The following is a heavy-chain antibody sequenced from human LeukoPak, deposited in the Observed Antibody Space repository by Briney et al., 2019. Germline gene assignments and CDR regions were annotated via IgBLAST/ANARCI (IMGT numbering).Heavy chain of an antibody. D-gene: IGHD6-13*01. Sequence: SGGSLRLSCAASGLTFSSYWMTWVRQAPGKGLEWVANIKQDGSGKYYVDSVKGRFTISRDNAKNSLYLQMNSLRAEDTAVYYCARGGLRIAAAVWGQGTLVTVSS. J-gene: IGHJ4*02. CDR2: IKQDGSGK. V-gene: IGHV3-7*01. CDR1: GLTFSSYW. CDR3: ARGGLRIAAAV.